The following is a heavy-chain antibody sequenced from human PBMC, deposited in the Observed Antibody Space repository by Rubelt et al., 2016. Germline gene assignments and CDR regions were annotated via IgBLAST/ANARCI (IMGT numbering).Heavy chain of an antibody. CDR1: GFTFSSYE. CDR2: ISSSGSTI. Sequence: EVQLVESGGGLVQPGGSLRLSCAASGFTFSSYEMNWVRQAPGKGLEWVSYISSSGSTIYYAASVKGRFTSSRDNAKNSLYLQMNSLRAEDTAVYYCARSDIVASITDYWGQGTLVTVSS. D-gene: IGHD5-12*01. CDR3: ARSDIVASITDY. J-gene: IGHJ4*02. V-gene: IGHV3-48*03.